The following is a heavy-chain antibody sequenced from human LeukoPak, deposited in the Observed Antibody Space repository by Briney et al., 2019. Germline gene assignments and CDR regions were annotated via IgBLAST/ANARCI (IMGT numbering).Heavy chain of an antibody. D-gene: IGHD1-1*01. CDR2: INQDGREK. V-gene: IGHV3-7*05. Sequence: SGGSLRLSCAASAFTFNSYWMSWVRQAPGKGLEWVANINQDGREKYYVDSVRGRFTISGDNAKNSLYLQMNSLRAEDTAVYYCARRGNNWGGWCFDLWGRGTLVTVSS. J-gene: IGHJ2*01. CDR1: AFTFNSYW. CDR3: ARRGNNWGGWCFDL.